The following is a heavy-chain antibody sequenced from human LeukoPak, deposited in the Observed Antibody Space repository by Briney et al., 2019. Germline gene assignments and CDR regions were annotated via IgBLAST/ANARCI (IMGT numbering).Heavy chain of an antibody. Sequence: SETLSLTCTVSGGSISSSSYYWGWIRQPPGKGLEWIGSIYYSGSTYYNPSLKSRVTISVDTSKNQFSLKLSSVTAADTAVYYCARGLRDIVVVPAAFVTWGQGTLVTVSS. CDR1: GGSISSSSYY. V-gene: IGHV4-39*07. CDR2: IYYSGST. D-gene: IGHD2-2*01. CDR3: ARGLRDIVVVPAAFVT. J-gene: IGHJ5*02.